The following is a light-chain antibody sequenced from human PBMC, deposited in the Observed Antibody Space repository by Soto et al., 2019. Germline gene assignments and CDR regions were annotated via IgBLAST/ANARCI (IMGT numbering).Light chain of an antibody. CDR1: SSDV. CDR3: CSSAGGFTWV. J-gene: IGLJ3*02. Sequence: QSALTQPRSVSGSTGQSVTISCTGTSSDVVSWYQQHPDKAPKLIIYYVSQRPSGVPDRFSGSKSGNTASLTISGLQAEDEADYYCCSSAGGFTWVFGGGTKLTVL. V-gene: IGLV2-11*01. CDR2: YVS.